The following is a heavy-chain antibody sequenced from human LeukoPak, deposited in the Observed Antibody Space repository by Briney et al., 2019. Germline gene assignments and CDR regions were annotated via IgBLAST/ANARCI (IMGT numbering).Heavy chain of an antibody. D-gene: IGHD6-19*01. J-gene: IGHJ4*02. CDR3: ARERYSSGWYYFDY. CDR1: GFTFSSYE. V-gene: IGHV3-48*03. CDR2: ISSSGSTI. Sequence: GGSLRLSCAASGFTFSSYEMNWVPHAPGKGLEGVSYISSSGSTIYYADSVKGRFTISRDNAKNSLYLQMNSLRAKDTAVYYCARERYSSGWYYFDYWGQGTLVTVSS.